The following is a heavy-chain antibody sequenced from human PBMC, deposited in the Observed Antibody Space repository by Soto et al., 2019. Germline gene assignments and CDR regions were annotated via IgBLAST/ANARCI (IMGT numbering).Heavy chain of an antibody. CDR2: INSDGSST. J-gene: IGHJ3*02. CDR1: GFTFSSYW. CDR3: ARERGYISGVRAFDI. D-gene: IGHD6-19*01. Sequence: EVQLVESGGGLVQPGGSLRLSCAASGFTFSSYWMHWVRQAPGKGLVWVSRINSDGSSTSYADSVKGRFTTSRDNAKNTLYLQMNSLRAEDTAVYYCARERGYISGVRAFDIWCQGTMVTVSS. V-gene: IGHV3-74*01.